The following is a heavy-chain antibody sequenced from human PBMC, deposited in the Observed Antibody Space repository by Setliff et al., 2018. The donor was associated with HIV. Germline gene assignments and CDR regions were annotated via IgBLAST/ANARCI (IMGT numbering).Heavy chain of an antibody. CDR2: IKEDGSEK. V-gene: IGHV3-7*01. J-gene: IGHJ3*01. CDR3: ARDRVVGATLDPLDL. D-gene: IGHD1-26*01. Sequence: GSLRLSCAASGFAFSDFSMSWVRQAPGKGLEWVANIKEDGSEKYYVDSVKGRFTISRDNSKNTLYLQMNSLRAEDTAVYYCARDRVVGATLDPLDLWGQGTMVTVSS. CDR1: GFAFSDFS.